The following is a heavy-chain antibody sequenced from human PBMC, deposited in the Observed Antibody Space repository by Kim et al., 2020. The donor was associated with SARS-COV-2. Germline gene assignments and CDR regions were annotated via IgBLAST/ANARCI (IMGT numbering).Heavy chain of an antibody. CDR1: GYTFTSYG. J-gene: IGHJ6*02. CDR3: ARDMSLYGDYVYYYGMDV. V-gene: IGHV1-18*01. Sequence: ASVKVSCKASGYTFTSYGISWVRQAPGQGLEWMGWISAYNGNTNYAQKLQGRVTMTTDTSTSTAYMELRSLRSDDTAVYYCARDMSLYGDYVYYYGMDVCGQGTTVTVSS. D-gene: IGHD4-17*01. CDR2: ISAYNGNT.